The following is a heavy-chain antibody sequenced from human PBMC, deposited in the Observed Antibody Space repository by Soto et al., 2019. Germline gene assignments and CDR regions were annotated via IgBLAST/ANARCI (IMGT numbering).Heavy chain of an antibody. Sequence: QVQLVESGGGVVQPGRSLRLSCAASGFTFSNFGMHWVRQAPGKGLEWVAVIWYDGSNKYYADSVKGRFTISRDNSKNTAYLQMNSLRAEDTAVYYCAREVTQHSGYKFYYFGLDVWGQGTTVTVSS. V-gene: IGHV3-33*01. CDR1: GFTFSNFG. J-gene: IGHJ6*02. CDR2: IWYDGSNK. CDR3: AREVTQHSGYKFYYFGLDV. D-gene: IGHD5-12*01.